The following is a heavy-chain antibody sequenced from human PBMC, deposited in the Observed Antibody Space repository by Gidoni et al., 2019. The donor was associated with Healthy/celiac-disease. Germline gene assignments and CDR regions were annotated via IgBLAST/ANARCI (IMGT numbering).Heavy chain of an antibody. V-gene: IGHV4-59*08. CDR1: GGPISSYY. D-gene: IGHD3-9*01. J-gene: IGHJ3*02. CDR3: ARHILTGSDAFDI. CDR2: IYYSGST. Sequence: QVQLQVPGPGPVKPSETLYLLCAVSGGPISSYYWSWIRHPPGKGLEWIGYIYYSGSTNYNPSLKSRVTISVDTSKNQFSLKLSSVTAADTAVYYCARHILTGSDAFDIWGQGTMVTVSS.